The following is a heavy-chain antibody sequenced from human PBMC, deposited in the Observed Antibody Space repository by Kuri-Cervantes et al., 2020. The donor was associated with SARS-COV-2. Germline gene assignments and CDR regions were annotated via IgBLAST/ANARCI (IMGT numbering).Heavy chain of an antibody. J-gene: IGHJ4*02. CDR3: ARDSAGRPHDH. Sequence: GGSLRLSCAASGFTFSTYSMNWVRQAPGKGLEWIAYFSGGYTIHYADSVRGRFTISRDNAKNSLYLQLNSPRAEDTAIYYCARDSAGRPHDHWGQGTLVTVSS. CDR1: GFTFSTYS. D-gene: IGHD6-19*01. CDR2: FSGGYTI. V-gene: IGHV3-48*04.